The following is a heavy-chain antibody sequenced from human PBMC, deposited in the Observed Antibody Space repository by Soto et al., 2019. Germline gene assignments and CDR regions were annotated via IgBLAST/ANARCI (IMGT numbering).Heavy chain of an antibody. CDR1: GGSISSYY. CDR3: ARHEVWYFDL. V-gene: IGHV4-59*08. J-gene: IGHJ2*01. Sequence: QVQLQESGPGLVKPSETLSLTCTVSGGSISSYYWSWIRQPPGKGLEWIGYIYYSGSTNYNPSLKIRVTISLAASKYQFALKLSSVTAADTAVYYCARHEVWYFDLWGRGTLVTVSS. CDR2: IYYSGST.